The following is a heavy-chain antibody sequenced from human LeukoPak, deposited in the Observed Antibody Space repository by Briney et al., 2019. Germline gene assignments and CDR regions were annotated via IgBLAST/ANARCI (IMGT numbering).Heavy chain of an antibody. CDR3: ARHSRRGSPTTDY. Sequence: SQTLSLTCAVSGGSISSGGYSWSWIRQPPWKGLEWIGYIYYSGSTNYNPSLKSRVTIPVDKSKNQFSLKLSSVTAADTAVYYCARHSRRGSPTTDYWGQGTLVTVSS. V-gene: IGHV4-30-4*07. J-gene: IGHJ4*02. CDR2: IYYSGST. D-gene: IGHD1-26*01. CDR1: GGSISSGGYS.